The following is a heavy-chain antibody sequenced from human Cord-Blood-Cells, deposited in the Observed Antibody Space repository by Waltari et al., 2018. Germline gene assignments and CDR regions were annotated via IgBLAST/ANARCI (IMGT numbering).Heavy chain of an antibody. CDR3: ARADNWNYYYFDY. J-gene: IGHJ4*02. D-gene: IGHD1-7*01. CDR2: KLVDGSNK. V-gene: IGHV3-33*01. CDR1: GFTFSSYG. Sequence: QVQLVESGGGVVQPGRSLRLSCAASGFTFSSYGMHWVRQAPGKGLEWVAVKLVDGSNKNYSDSVKGRFTISRNNSKNTLYLQMNSLRAEDTAVYYCARADNWNYYYFDYWGQGTLVTVSS.